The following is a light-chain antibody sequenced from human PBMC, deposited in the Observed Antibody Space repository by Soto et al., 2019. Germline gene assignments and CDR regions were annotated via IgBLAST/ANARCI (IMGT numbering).Light chain of an antibody. CDR3: QSYDSSLSGYV. CDR2: DDN. V-gene: IGLV1-40*01. CDR1: SSNIGAGYD. J-gene: IGLJ1*01. Sequence: QSVLTQPPSVSGAPGQRVTIYCTGSSSNIGAGYDLHWYQQLPGTAPKLLIYDDNNRPSGVPDRFSGSKSGTSASLAITGLQAEDEADYYCQSYDSSLSGYVFGTGTKVTVL.